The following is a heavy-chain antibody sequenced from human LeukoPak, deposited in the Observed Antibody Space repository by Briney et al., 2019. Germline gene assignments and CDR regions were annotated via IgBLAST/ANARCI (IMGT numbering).Heavy chain of an antibody. CDR1: GGTFSSYA. CDR2: IIPNFGTA. CDR3: ARGPLYCSGGSCYSISTYFDY. Sequence: ASVKVSCKASGGTFSSYAISWVRQAPGQGLEWMGGIIPNFGTANYAQKFQGRVTITADESTSTAYMELSSLRSEDTAVYYCARGPLYCSGGSCYSISTYFDYWGQGTLVTVSS. V-gene: IGHV1-69*13. J-gene: IGHJ4*02. D-gene: IGHD2-15*01.